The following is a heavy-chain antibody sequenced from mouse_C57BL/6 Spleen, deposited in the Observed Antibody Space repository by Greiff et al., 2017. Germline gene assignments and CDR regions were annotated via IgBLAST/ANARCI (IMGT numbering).Heavy chain of an antibody. J-gene: IGHJ1*03. Sequence: VQLKESGPGLVKPSQSLSLTCSVTGYSITSGYYWNWIRQFPGNKLEWMGYISYDGSNNYNPSLKNRISITRDTSKNQFCLKLNSVTTEDTATYYCAREVTTVVFDVWGTGTTVTVSS. CDR3: AREVTTVVFDV. V-gene: IGHV3-6*01. CDR2: ISYDGSN. D-gene: IGHD1-1*01. CDR1: GYSITSGYY.